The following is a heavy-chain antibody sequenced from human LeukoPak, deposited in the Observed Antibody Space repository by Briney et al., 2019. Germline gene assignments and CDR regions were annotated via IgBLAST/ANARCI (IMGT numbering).Heavy chain of an antibody. Sequence: PGGSLRFSCAASGFTFDDYAMHWVRQAPGKGLEWVSGISWNSGSIGYADSVKGRFTVSRDNAKNSLYLQMNSLRDEDTAFYYCARGIVGAAIEGFGDYWGQGTLVTVSS. J-gene: IGHJ4*02. CDR2: ISWNSGSI. CDR3: ARGIVGAAIEGFGDY. D-gene: IGHD1-26*01. CDR1: GFTFDDYA. V-gene: IGHV3-9*01.